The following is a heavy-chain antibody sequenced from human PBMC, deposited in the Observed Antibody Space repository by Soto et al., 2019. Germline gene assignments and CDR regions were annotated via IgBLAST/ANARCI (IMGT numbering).Heavy chain of an antibody. CDR1: GYSFSVYN. V-gene: IGHV1-2*02. J-gene: IGHJ4*02. CDR2: INPNSGGT. D-gene: IGHD3-16*01. CDR3: ATGGDYY. Sequence: QVQLVQSGDEVKKPGASVKVSCKASGYSFSVYNIHWVRQAPGQGLEWMGWINPNSGGTNSAQKFQGRVTMTRDMSISTAYMELSRLRSDGTAVYYCATGGDYYLGQGTLVTVSS.